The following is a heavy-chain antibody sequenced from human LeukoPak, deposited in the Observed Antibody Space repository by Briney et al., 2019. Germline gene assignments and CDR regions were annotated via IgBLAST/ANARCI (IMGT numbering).Heavy chain of an antibody. CDR3: AGGDSSGYYPIDY. Sequence: PGGSLRLSCVGSGFIFSDKAMNWVRQAPGKGLEWVSYISSSGSTRYYADSVKGRFTISRDNAKNSLYLQMNSLRAEDTAVYYCAGGDSSGYYPIDYWGQGTLVTVSS. J-gene: IGHJ4*02. CDR1: GFIFSDKA. D-gene: IGHD3-22*01. CDR2: ISSSGSTR. V-gene: IGHV3-48*03.